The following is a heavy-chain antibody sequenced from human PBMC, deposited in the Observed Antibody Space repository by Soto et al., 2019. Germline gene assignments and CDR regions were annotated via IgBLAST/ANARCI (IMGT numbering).Heavy chain of an antibody. CDR3: ARGPPGYCGGDCHPDY. CDR2: ISSSSSFI. V-gene: IGHV3-48*02. CDR1: GFTFSSYS. Sequence: EVQLVESGGGLVQPGGSLRLSCAASGFTFSSYSMNWVRQAPGKGLEWVSYISSSSSFIYYADSVKGRITISRDNVKNSMYLQMSSLRDEDTAVYYCARGPPGYCGGDCHPDYWGQGTLVTVSS. D-gene: IGHD2-21*02. J-gene: IGHJ4*02.